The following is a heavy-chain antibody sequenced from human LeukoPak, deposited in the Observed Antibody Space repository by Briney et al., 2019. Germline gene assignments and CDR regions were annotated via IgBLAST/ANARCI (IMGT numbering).Heavy chain of an antibody. CDR3: ARDRVQILASLDY. CDR1: GFTFSSYS. Sequence: GGSLRLSCAASGFTFSSYSMNWVRQAPGKGLEWVSSISSSSSYIYHADSVKGRFTISRDNDKNSLYLQMNSLRAEDTAVYYCARDRVQILASLDYWGQGTLVTVSS. D-gene: IGHD2/OR15-2a*01. J-gene: IGHJ4*02. V-gene: IGHV3-21*01. CDR2: ISSSSSYI.